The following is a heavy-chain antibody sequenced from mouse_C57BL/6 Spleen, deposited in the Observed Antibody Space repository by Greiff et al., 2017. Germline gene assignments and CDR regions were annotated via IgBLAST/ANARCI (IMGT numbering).Heavy chain of an antibody. CDR3: TRNYGSSYVFDY. J-gene: IGHJ2*01. Sequence: VQLQQSGTVLARPGASVKMSCKTSGYTFTSYWMHWVKQRPGQGLEWIGAIYPGNSDTSYNQKFKGKAKLTAVTSASTAYMELSSLTNEDSAVYYCTRNYGSSYVFDYWGQGTTLTVSS. V-gene: IGHV1-5*01. CDR2: IYPGNSDT. CDR1: GYTFTSYW. D-gene: IGHD1-1*01.